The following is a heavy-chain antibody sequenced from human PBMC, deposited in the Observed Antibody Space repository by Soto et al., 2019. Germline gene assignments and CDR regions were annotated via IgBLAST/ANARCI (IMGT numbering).Heavy chain of an antibody. V-gene: IGHV3-33*03. J-gene: IGHJ4*02. CDR3: VTGIGGGNWHSLAY. CDR1: GFRFSGYG. CDR2: IWYDGSKT. D-gene: IGHD2-15*01. Sequence: QVHLVESGGGVVQPGTSLRLACAASGFRFSGYGMQWVRQTPGKGLEWVGDIWYDGSKTFYADSVKGRFTISRDNSNNTLFLQMHSPRAADTSVYHCVTGIGGGNWHSLAYWGPGSLVTVSS.